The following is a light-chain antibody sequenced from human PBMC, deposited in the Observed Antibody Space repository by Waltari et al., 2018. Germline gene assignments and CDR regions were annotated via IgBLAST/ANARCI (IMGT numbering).Light chain of an antibody. CDR3: QHYISYSWT. J-gene: IGKJ1*01. V-gene: IGKV1-5*03. Sequence: DIQMTQSPSTLSASVGDRVTITCRASQSLNDWLAWYQQKPGKAPKLLIYKASSLETGVPSRCSGSGSGTEFTLTISSLQPDDFATYYCQHYISYSWTFGQGTKVEIK. CDR1: QSLNDW. CDR2: KAS.